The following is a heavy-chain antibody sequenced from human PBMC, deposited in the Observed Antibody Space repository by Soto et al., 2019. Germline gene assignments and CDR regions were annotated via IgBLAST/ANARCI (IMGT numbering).Heavy chain of an antibody. J-gene: IGHJ4*02. CDR3: ARALGYCSGGSCYYGY. CDR2: ISSSSSTI. V-gene: IGHV3-48*02. CDR1: GFNFSSYS. Sequence: GGPMRLSCAASGFNFSSYSMNWVRQAPGKGLEWVSYISSSSSTIYYADSVKGRFTISRDNAKNSLYLQMNSLRDEDTAVYYCARALGYCSGGSCYYGYWGQGTLVTVSS. D-gene: IGHD2-15*01.